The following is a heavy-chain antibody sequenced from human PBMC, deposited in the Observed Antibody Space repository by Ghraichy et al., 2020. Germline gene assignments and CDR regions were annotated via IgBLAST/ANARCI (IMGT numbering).Heavy chain of an antibody. CDR3: ARGGWLQPIFDY. CDR1: GGSFSGYY. CDR2: INHSGST. Sequence: SETLSLTCAVYGGSFSGYYWSWIRQPPGKGLEWIGEINHSGSTNYNPSLKSRVTISVDTSKNQFSLKLSSVTAADTAVYYCARGGWLQPIFDYWGQGTLVTVSS. D-gene: IGHD5-24*01. J-gene: IGHJ4*02. V-gene: IGHV4-34*01.